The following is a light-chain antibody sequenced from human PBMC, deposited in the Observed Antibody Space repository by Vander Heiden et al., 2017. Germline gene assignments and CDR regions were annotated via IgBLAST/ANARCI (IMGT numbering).Light chain of an antibody. V-gene: IGKV3-11*01. CDR1: QGVSRY. Sequence: EIVFTQSPSTLSLSPGERATLACRASQGVSRYLDWYQQKPGQAPRLLIYDASNGAMGTPARSSGSGPGLGFTLTISIRKPEDFAIYYCKQLSNSPGLTFGGGTKLEIK. CDR3: KQLSNSPGLT. CDR2: DAS. J-gene: IGKJ4*01.